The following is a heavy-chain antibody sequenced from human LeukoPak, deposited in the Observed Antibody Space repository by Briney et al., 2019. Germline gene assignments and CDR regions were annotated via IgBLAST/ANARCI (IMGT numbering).Heavy chain of an antibody. CDR2: IIPIFGTA. Sequence: SVKVSCKASGGTFSSYAISWVRQAPGQGLEWMGRIIPIFGTADYAQKFQGRVTITADKSTSTAYMELSSLRSEDTAVYYCARDQVPYCSGGSCYSDYWGQGTLVTVPS. V-gene: IGHV1-69*06. J-gene: IGHJ4*02. CDR1: GGTFSSYA. CDR3: ARDQVPYCSGGSCYSDY. D-gene: IGHD2-15*01.